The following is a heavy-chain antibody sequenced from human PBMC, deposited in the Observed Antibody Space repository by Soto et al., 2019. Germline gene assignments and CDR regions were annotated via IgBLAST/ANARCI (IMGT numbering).Heavy chain of an antibody. CDR3: ATLRFLEWRDGMDV. D-gene: IGHD3-3*01. V-gene: IGHV4-59*01. CDR2: IYYSGST. CDR1: GGSISSYY. Sequence: SETLSLTCTVSGGSISSYYWSWIRHPPGKGLEWIGYIYYSGSTNYNPSLKSRVTISVDTSKNQFSLKLSSVTAADTAVYYCATLRFLEWRDGMDVWGQGTTVTVSS. J-gene: IGHJ6*02.